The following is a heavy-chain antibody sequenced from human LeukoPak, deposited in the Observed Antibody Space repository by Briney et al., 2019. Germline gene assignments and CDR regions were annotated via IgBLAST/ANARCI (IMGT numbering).Heavy chain of an antibody. CDR3: ARRIVGATRPFDY. CDR1: GGSISSGNY. CDR2: IYTSGST. Sequence: SQTLSLTCTVSGGSISSGNYWSWIRQPAGKGLEWIGRIYTSGSTNYNPSLKSRVTISVDTSKNQFSLKLSSVTAADTAVYYCARRIVGATRPFDYWGQGTLVTVSS. V-gene: IGHV4-61*02. J-gene: IGHJ4*02. D-gene: IGHD1-26*01.